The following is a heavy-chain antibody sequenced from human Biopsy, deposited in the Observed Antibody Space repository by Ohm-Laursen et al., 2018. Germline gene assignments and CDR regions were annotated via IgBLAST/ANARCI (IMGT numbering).Heavy chain of an antibody. J-gene: IGHJ4*02. D-gene: IGHD2-8*01. CDR1: GFTFSSYG. V-gene: IGHV3-33*06. CDR2: IWHDGSNK. Sequence: SLRLSCSASGFTFSSYGMHWVRQAPGKGLEWVAAIWHDGSNKNYADSVKGRSTISRGNSKNTLYLQMNSLRGEDTAVYYCAKCMTGGSNYYFHHCGQGTLVTVSS. CDR3: AKCMTGGSNYYFHH.